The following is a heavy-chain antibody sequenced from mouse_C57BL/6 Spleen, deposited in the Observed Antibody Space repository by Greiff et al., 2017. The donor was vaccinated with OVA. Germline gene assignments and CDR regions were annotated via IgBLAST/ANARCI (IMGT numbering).Heavy chain of an antibody. J-gene: IGHJ2*01. CDR2: INPNNGGT. CDR1: GYTFTDYY. V-gene: IGHV1-26*01. Sequence: EVQLQQSGPELVKPGASVKISCKASGYTFTDYYMNWVKQSHGKSLEWIGDINPNNGGTSYNQKFKGKATLTVDKSSSTAYMELRSLTSEDSAVYYCARLLTGVDYWGQGTTLTVSS. D-gene: IGHD4-1*01. CDR3: ARLLTGVDY.